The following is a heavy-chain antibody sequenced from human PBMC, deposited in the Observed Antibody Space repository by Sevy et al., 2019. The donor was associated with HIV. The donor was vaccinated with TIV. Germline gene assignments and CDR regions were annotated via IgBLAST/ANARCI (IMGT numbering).Heavy chain of an antibody. J-gene: IGHJ3*02. CDR3: ASIRGMHDAFDI. CDR1: GFSVSSNY. V-gene: IGHV3-53*05. CDR2: IHSGGKI. D-gene: IGHD2-2*02. Sequence: GGSLRLSCAASGFSVSSNYMSWVRQAPGKGPEWVSVIHSGGKISYADSVQGRFTISRDNSKNTLYLQMNSLRAEDTALYYCASIRGMHDAFDIWGQGTLVTVSS.